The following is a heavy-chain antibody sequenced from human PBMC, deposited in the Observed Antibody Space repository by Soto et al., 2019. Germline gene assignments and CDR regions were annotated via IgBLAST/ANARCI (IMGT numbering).Heavy chain of an antibody. D-gene: IGHD4-17*01. V-gene: IGHV3-30*18. Sequence: QVQLVDSGGGEVQSGRSLTISCAASGFTFSTYGMHWVRQTPGKGLEWVAVISYDGTNKFYSDSVKGRFTISRDNFKNTLTLQMNSLRADDTAVYSCAKDLQSYGDYDYYCYGMDVWGLGTRVTVSS. CDR2: ISYDGTNK. CDR1: GFTFSTYG. CDR3: AKDLQSYGDYDYYCYGMDV. J-gene: IGHJ6*02.